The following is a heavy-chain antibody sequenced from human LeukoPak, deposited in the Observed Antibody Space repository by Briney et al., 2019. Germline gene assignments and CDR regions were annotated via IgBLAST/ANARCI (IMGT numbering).Heavy chain of an antibody. CDR3: ATGREDIDY. V-gene: IGHV3-30*04. CDR2: ISYDGSNK. J-gene: IGHJ4*02. CDR1: GFTFSSYA. Sequence: GGSLRLSCAASGFTFSSYAMHWVRQAPGKGLEWVAVISYDGSNKYYADSVKGRFTISRDNSKNTLYLQMNSLRAEDTAVYYCATGREDIDYWGQGTLVTVSS.